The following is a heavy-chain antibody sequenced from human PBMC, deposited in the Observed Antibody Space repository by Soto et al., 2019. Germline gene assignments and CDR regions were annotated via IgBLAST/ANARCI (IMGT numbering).Heavy chain of an antibody. CDR2: ISAYNGNT. CDR3: AFMTRSAFDI. CDR1: GYTFTSYG. D-gene: IGHD4-17*01. V-gene: IGHV1-18*01. J-gene: IGHJ3*02. Sequence: ASVKVSFKASGYTFTSYGISWVRQAPGQGLEWMGWISAYNGNTNYVQKLQGRVTMTTDTSTSTAYMELRSLRSDDTAVYYCAFMTRSAFDIWGQGTMVTVSS.